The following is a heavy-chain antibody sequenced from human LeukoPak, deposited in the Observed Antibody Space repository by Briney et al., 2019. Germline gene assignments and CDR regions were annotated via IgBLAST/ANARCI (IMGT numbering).Heavy chain of an antibody. CDR2: IHTSGST. D-gene: IGHD1-26*01. J-gene: IGHJ4*02. CDR3: ARFLTGGLYYFDY. CDR1: GGSISSRNYC. Sequence: SETLSLTCTVSGGSISSRNYCWSWIRQPAGKGLEWIGHIHTSGSTNYNPSLKSRVTMSVDTSKNQFSLKLSSVTAADTAVYYCARFLTGGLYYFDYWGQGTLVAVSS. V-gene: IGHV4-61*09.